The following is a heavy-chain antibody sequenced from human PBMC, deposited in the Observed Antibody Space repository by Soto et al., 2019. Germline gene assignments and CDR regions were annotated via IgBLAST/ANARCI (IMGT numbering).Heavy chain of an antibody. Sequence: GGSLRLSCVASGFTLSRYSMNWVRQAPGKGLERVSYISRSSSTIYYADSVKGRFTISRDNSDNTLYLQMNSLRVDDTAVYYCARDPSLAYFYDTSGYLLDYWGQGTLVTVSS. V-gene: IGHV3-48*01. CDR1: GFTLSRYS. CDR3: ARDPSLAYFYDTSGYLLDY. CDR2: ISRSSSTI. D-gene: IGHD3-22*01. J-gene: IGHJ4*02.